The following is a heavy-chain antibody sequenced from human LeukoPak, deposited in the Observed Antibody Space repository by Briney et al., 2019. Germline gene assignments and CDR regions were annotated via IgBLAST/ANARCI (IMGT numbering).Heavy chain of an antibody. Sequence: PGGSLRPSCAASGSTFSNYEMNWVRQAPGKGLEWVSYVSTGGSTIYYADSVKGRFTVSRDNAKNSLYLQMNSLRAEDTAVYYCARDTTDDYGDYYFDYWGQGTLVTVSS. J-gene: IGHJ4*02. V-gene: IGHV3-48*03. CDR2: VSTGGSTI. CDR3: ARDTTDDYGDYYFDY. D-gene: IGHD4-17*01. CDR1: GSTFSNYE.